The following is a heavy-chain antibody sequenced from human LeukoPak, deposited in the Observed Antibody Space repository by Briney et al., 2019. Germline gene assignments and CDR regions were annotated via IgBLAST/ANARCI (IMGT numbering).Heavy chain of an antibody. V-gene: IGHV3-48*01. Sequence: PGGSLRLSCAASGFTFSRYAMSGLRQARGKGLEGLSHISRGSRTIYYADSVKGRFTISRDNSKNTLYLQMNSLRAEDTAVYYCARGYYYGSGSPCEYYMDVWGKGTTVTISS. CDR2: ISRGSRTI. D-gene: IGHD3-10*01. J-gene: IGHJ6*03. CDR3: ARGYYYGSGSPCEYYMDV. CDR1: GFTFSRYA.